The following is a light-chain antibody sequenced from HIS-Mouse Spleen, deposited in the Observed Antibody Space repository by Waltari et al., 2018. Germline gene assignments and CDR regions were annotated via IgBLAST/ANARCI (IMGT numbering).Light chain of an antibody. CDR2: AAS. J-gene: IGKJ2*01. CDR1: QGISSY. CDR3: QQYYSYPYT. V-gene: IGKV1-8*01. Sequence: AIRMTQSPSSLSASTGDGVPLTCRASQGISSYLAWYQQKPGKAPKLLIYAASTLQSGVPSRFSGSGSGTDFTLTISCLQSEDFATYYCQQYYSYPYTFGQGTKLEIK.